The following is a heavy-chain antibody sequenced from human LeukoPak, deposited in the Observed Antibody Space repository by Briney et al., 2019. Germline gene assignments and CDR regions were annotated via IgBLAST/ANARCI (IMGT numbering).Heavy chain of an antibody. CDR2: IKSKADGGTT. J-gene: IGHJ4*02. CDR3: TADMPASSRAADY. CDR1: GFTFSDAW. V-gene: IGHV3-15*01. Sequence: PGGSLRLSCAASGFTFSDAWMSWVRQTPGMGLEWVGRIKSKADGGTTDYAAPVKGRFTISRDDSKTTLYLQISSLKTEDTAVYYCTADMPASSRAADYWGQGTLVTVSS. D-gene: IGHD2-15*01.